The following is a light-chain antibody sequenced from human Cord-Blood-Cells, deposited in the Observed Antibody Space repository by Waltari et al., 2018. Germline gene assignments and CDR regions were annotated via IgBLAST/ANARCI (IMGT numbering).Light chain of an antibody. J-gene: IGLJ1*01. CDR1: DVGGYNY. V-gene: IGLV2-14*04. CDR3: SSYTSSSTLYV. CDR2: DVS. Sequence: DVGGYNYVSWYQQHPGKAPKLMIYDVSNRPSGVSNRFSGSKSGNTASLTISGLQAEDEADYYCSSYTSSSTLYVFGTGTKVTVL.